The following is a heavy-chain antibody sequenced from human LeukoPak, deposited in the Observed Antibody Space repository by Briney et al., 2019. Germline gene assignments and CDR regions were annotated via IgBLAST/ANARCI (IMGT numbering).Heavy chain of an antibody. CDR2: IYYSGST. V-gene: IGHV4-39*01. Sequence: SETLSLTCTVSGGSIGSSSYYWGWIRQPPGKGLEWIGSIYYSGSTYYNPSLKSRVTISVDTSKNQFSLKLSSVTAADTAVYYCARRGYYDSSGYYRLEYFDYWGQGTLVTVSS. J-gene: IGHJ4*02. D-gene: IGHD3-22*01. CDR1: GGSIGSSSYY. CDR3: ARRGYYDSSGYYRLEYFDY.